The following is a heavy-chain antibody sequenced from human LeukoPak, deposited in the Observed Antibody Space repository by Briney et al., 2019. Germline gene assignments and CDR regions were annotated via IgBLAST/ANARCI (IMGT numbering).Heavy chain of an antibody. D-gene: IGHD6-6*01. V-gene: IGHV4-39*01. CDR1: GGSISSYSYH. CDR3: ARPSTKYSSSSGYFQH. Sequence: SETLSLTCTVSGGSISSYSYHWGWIRQPPGKGLEWIGNIYYSGSMYYNPSLKSRVTISVDTSKNQFSLKLSSVTAADTAVYYCARPSTKYSSSSGYFQHWGQGTLVTVSS. CDR2: IYYSGSM. J-gene: IGHJ1*01.